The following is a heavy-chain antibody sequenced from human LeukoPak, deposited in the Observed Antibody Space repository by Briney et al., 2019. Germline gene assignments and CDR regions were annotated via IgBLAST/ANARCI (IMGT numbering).Heavy chain of an antibody. J-gene: IGHJ4*02. Sequence: GASVKVSCKASGHTFSDYYLHWVRQAPGQGLEWMGWINPNSGDTNSTQKFQGRVTMTRGTSSSLSYMELRSLTVDDTAVYYCARIALPGRPKTSYESWGQGTLVTVSS. CDR2: INPNSGDT. V-gene: IGHV1-2*02. CDR3: ARIALPGRPKTSYES. D-gene: IGHD3-22*01. CDR1: GHTFSDYY.